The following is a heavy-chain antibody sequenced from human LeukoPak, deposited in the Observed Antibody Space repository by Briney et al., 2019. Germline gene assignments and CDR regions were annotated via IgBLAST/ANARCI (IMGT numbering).Heavy chain of an antibody. V-gene: IGHV5-51*01. Sequence: GESLKISCKGSGYSFTSYWIGWVRRMPGKGLGWMGIIYPGDSDTRYSPSFQGQVTISADKSISTAYLQWSSLKASDTAMYYCARRNYGGNSIYYYMDVWGKGTTVTVSS. CDR2: IYPGDSDT. D-gene: IGHD4-23*01. CDR1: GYSFTSYW. CDR3: ARRNYGGNSIYYYMDV. J-gene: IGHJ6*03.